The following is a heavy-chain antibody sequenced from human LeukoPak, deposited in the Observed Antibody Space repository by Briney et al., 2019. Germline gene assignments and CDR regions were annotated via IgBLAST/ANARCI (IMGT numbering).Heavy chain of an antibody. CDR2: IFYSGIT. D-gene: IGHD1-26*01. CDR1: GGYISSYY. CDR3: ARDSGSYPHWFAP. Sequence: SETLSLTCTVSGGYISSYYWSWIRQPPGKGLEWIGYIFYSGITNYNPSLKSRVTISVDTSKKQFSLKLTSVTAADTAVYYCARDSGSYPHWFAPWGQGTLVTVSS. V-gene: IGHV4-59*01. J-gene: IGHJ5*02.